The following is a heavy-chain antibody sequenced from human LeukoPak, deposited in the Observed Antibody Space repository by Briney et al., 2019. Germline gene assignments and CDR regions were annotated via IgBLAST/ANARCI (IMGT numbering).Heavy chain of an antibody. J-gene: IGHJ5*01. D-gene: IGHD3-3*01. CDR1: GGSIANYY. Sequence: PSETLSLTCAVSGGSIANYYWTWVRQPPGERLEWIGYTHHSGSTNYNPFLKSRVTMAVDTSKNQFSLNLSSVTAADTAVYYCARVHRSGGGFDSWGQGTLVTVSS. V-gene: IGHV4-59*01. CDR3: ARVHRSGGGFDS. CDR2: THHSGST.